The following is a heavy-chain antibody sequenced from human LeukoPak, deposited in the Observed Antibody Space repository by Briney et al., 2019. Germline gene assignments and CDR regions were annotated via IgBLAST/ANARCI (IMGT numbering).Heavy chain of an antibody. CDR3: ARDGYNYSSFDY. D-gene: IGHD5-24*01. CDR2: INPSGGST. V-gene: IGHV1-46*01. CDR1: GYTFTSYY. Sequence: ASVTVSCKASGYTFTSYYMHWVRQAPGQGLEWMGIINPSGGSTSYAQKFQGRVTMTRDMSTSTVYMELSSLRSEDTAVYYCARDGYNYSSFDYWGQGTLVTVSS. J-gene: IGHJ4*02.